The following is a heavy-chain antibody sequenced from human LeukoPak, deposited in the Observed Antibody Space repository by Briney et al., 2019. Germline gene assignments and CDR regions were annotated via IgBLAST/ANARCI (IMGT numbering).Heavy chain of an antibody. D-gene: IGHD3-16*01. V-gene: IGHV3-74*01. CDR3: ARRRTIGDYDY. CDR2: ISYDGSSA. Sequence: GGSLRLSCAASGFTFSNYWMHWVGRAPGKGLMWAARISYDGSSADHADSVKGRFTISRDNAKNTLYLQMNSLRVEDTGVYYCARRRTIGDYDYWGQGTLVTVSS. CDR1: GFTFSNYW. J-gene: IGHJ4*02.